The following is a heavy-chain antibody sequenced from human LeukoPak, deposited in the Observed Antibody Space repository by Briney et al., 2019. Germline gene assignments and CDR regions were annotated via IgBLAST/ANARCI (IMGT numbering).Heavy chain of an antibody. J-gene: IGHJ2*01. CDR1: GGSISSGSYY. D-gene: IGHD3-9*01. CDR3: ARQYIDILTGYHRGELYWYFDL. CDR2: IYTSGST. Sequence: SETLSLTCTVSGGSISSGSYYWSWIRQSAGKGLEWIGRIYTSGSTNYNPSLKGRVTISVDTSKNQFSLKLSSVTAADTAVYYCARQYIDILTGYHRGELYWYFDLWGRGTLVTVSS. V-gene: IGHV4-61*02.